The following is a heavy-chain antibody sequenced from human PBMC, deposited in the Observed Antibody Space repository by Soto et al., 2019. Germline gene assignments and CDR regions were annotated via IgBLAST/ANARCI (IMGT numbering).Heavy chain of an antibody. CDR3: AKINEPRSDYYHGMDV. CDR2: ISGSGVST. Sequence: EVQLLEAGGDLVQPGGSLRLSCAASGFTFSTYAMSWVRQAPGKGLEWVSSISGSGVSTYYADSVKGRFTISRDNSKSTLYLQVRSLRAADTAVYYCAKINEPRSDYYHGMDVWGQGTTVTVSS. CDR1: GFTFSTYA. J-gene: IGHJ6*02. D-gene: IGHD1-1*01. V-gene: IGHV3-23*01.